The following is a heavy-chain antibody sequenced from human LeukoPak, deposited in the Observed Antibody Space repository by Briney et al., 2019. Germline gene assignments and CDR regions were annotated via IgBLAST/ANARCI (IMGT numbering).Heavy chain of an antibody. D-gene: IGHD6-6*01. CDR2: IHTSGNT. J-gene: IGHJ4*02. CDR3: AREGSATARPFVSNDY. CDR1: GGSISSYY. V-gene: IGHV4-4*07. Sequence: SETLSVTCTVSGGSISSYYWSWIGQPAGKGLEWIGRIHTSGNTDYNPSLKSRVTMSVDTSKNQFSLKVRSVTVADTAVYYCAREGSATARPFVSNDYWGQGILVTVSS.